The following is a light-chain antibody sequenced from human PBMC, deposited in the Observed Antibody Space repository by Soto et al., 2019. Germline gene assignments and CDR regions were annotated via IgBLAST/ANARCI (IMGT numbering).Light chain of an antibody. V-gene: IGLV2-14*01. CDR2: EVS. Sequence: QSALTQPASVSGSPGQSVTISCTGTSSDVGGYNYVSWYQQHPGKAPKLMIYEVSNRPSGVSNRFSGSKSGNTASLTISGLQAEDEAGYYCSSYTSSDTLVFGTGTKLTVL. CDR3: SSYTSSDTLV. CDR1: SSDVGGYNY. J-gene: IGLJ1*01.